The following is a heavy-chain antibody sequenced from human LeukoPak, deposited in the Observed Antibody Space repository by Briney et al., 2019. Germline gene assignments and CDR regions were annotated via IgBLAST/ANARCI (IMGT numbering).Heavy chain of an antibody. Sequence: ASVKVSCKASGYTFTGYYMHWVRQAPGQGLEWMGWINPNSGGTNYAQKFQGRVTMTRDTSISTAYMELSRLRSDDTAVYYCARGPGRGYSGYDPPDYWGQGTLVTVSS. J-gene: IGHJ4*02. CDR1: GYTFTGYY. CDR3: ARGPGRGYSGYDPPDY. V-gene: IGHV1-2*02. CDR2: INPNSGGT. D-gene: IGHD5-12*01.